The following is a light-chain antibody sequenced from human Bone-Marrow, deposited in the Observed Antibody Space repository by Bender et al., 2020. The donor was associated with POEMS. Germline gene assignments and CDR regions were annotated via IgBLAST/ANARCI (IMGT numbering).Light chain of an antibody. V-gene: IGLV1-47*01. CDR3: CSYAGGGTFV. CDR2: RND. J-gene: IGLJ3*02. Sequence: QSVLTQPPSVSGTPGQRVTISCSGSGSNIGANYVYWYQQLPGTAPKLLIYRNDQRPSGVPDRFSGSKSGTSGSLAISGLQAEDEADYYCCSYAGGGTFVFGGGTKLTVL. CDR1: GSNIGANY.